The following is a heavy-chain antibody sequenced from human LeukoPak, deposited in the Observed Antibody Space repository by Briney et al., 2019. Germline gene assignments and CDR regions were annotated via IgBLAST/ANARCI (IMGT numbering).Heavy chain of an antibody. V-gene: IGHV1-2*02. J-gene: IGHJ4*02. Sequence: GASVKVSCKASGYSFIDYFIHWVRQAPGQGLEWIGWINPNSGATTYAQKFQGRVTVTRDTSFSTAYMELSSLTSDGTAVYYCARIRISGSYYNYWGQGTLVTVSS. CDR2: INPNSGAT. D-gene: IGHD3-10*01. CDR1: GYSFIDYF. CDR3: ARIRISGSYYNY.